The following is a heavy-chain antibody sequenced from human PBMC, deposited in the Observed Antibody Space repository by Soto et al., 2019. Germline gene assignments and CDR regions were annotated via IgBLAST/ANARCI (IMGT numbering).Heavy chain of an antibody. CDR1: GGSVSSNSAA. J-gene: IGHJ3*02. CDR3: AREQQLWPLNDAFDI. D-gene: IGHD5-18*01. Sequence: QTLSLTCEISGGSVSSNSAAWNWIRKSPSRGLEWLGRTYYRSKWYNDYAVSVKSRITINPDTSKNQFSLQLNSVTPEDTAVYYCAREQQLWPLNDAFDIWGQGTMVTVSS. CDR2: TYYRSKWYN. V-gene: IGHV6-1*01.